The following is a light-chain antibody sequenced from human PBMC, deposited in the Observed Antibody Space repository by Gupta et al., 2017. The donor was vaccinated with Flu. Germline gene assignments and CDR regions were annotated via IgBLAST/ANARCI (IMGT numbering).Light chain of an antibody. V-gene: IGLV6-57*03. Sequence: NFMLTHPHCTSYAPANTLTISCTRCSGSIDSNYVQWYQQRPGSAPASVIYDDDQRPSGVPDRFSGSLDSSSISASLTISGMKTEDEADYYSQSYDSNPLVFGGGTKLTVL. J-gene: IGLJ3*02. CDR2: DDD. CDR3: QSYDSNPLV. CDR1: SGSIDSNY.